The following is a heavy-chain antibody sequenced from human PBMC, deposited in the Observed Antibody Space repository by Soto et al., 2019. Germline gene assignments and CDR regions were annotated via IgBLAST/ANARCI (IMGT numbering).Heavy chain of an antibody. V-gene: IGHV1-46*01. J-gene: IGHJ4*02. CDR3: AKVGRPTVGTFDYYFDY. Sequence: ASVKVSCKASGYTFPSYYMHWVRQAPGQGLEWMGIINPSGGSTSYAQKFQGRVTMTRDTSTSTVYMELSSLRSEDTAVYYCAKVGRPTVGTFDYYFDYWGQGTLVTVSS. CDR2: INPSGGST. D-gene: IGHD3-9*01. CDR1: GYTFPSYY.